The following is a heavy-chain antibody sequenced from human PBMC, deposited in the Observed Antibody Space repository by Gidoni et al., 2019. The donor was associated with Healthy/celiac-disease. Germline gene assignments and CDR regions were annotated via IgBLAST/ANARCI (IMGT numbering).Heavy chain of an antibody. CDR2: INPKSGGK. Sequence: QVQLVHSGSELKKPGASVQVSFKASGYTFTGYYMHWVRQSPGQGLEWMGWINPKSGGKNYAKKFQGRVNMTRETSISKAYMERSRLRSDDTAVYYCAREYQLVGGVDYWGQGTLVTVSS. D-gene: IGHD6-6*01. V-gene: IGHV1-2*02. CDR3: AREYQLVGGVDY. CDR1: GYTFTGYY. J-gene: IGHJ4*02.